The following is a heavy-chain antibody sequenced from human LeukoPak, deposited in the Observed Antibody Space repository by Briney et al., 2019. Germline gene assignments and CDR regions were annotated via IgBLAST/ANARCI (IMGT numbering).Heavy chain of an antibody. J-gene: IGHJ5*02. D-gene: IGHD3-10*01. CDR1: GYTFTSYG. Sequence: ASVKVSCKASGYTFTSYGISWVRQAPGQGREGRGWISAYNRNTNYAQKLQGRVTMTTDPSTSTAYMELRSLRSDDTAVYYCARTRGSGSPNWFDPWGQGTLVTVSS. CDR2: ISAYNRNT. CDR3: ARTRGSGSPNWFDP. V-gene: IGHV1-18*01.